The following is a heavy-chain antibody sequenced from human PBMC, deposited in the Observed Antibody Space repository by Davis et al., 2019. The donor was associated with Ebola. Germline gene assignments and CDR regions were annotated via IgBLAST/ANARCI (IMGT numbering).Heavy chain of an antibody. CDR2: INHRGNI. Sequence: PSETLSLTCGVYGGSFSGYYWTWIRQSPGKGLEWIGEINHRGNINYNPSLKSRLTMSVDTSRNQSSLQLSVVTAADTAIYYCARGIAALGRYLDLWGRGALVTVSS. V-gene: IGHV4-34*01. D-gene: IGHD6-6*01. CDR3: ARGIAALGRYLDL. CDR1: GGSFSGYY. J-gene: IGHJ2*01.